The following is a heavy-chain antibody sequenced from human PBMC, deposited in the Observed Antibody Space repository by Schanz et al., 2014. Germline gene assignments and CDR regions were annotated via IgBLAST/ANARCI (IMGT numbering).Heavy chain of an antibody. CDR1: GFTFSSYA. CDR3: ARDHTAESYYSAGPPIDY. Sequence: QVQLVESGGGVVQPGRSLRLSCAASGFTFSSYALHWVRQAPGTGLEWVAFVPFDGSQKFYADSVKGRFTISRDNSKNTLFLQMNSLRAEDTAVYYCARDHTAESYYSAGPPIDYWGQGTLLTVSS. V-gene: IGHV3-30*04. J-gene: IGHJ4*02. D-gene: IGHD1-26*01. CDR2: VPFDGSQK.